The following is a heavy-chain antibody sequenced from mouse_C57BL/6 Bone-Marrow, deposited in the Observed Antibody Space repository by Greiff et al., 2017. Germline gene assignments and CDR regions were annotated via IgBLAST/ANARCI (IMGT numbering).Heavy chain of an antibody. D-gene: IGHD2-4*01. CDR2: FYPGSGSI. J-gene: IGHJ2*01. Sequence: QVQLQQSGAELVKPGASVKLSCKASGYNFTEYTIHWVKQRSGQGLEWIGWFYPGSGSIKYNEKFKAKATLTADKSSSTVYRERSRLTSEDSAGFFCASHEERYDYADVAYCFDYWGQGTTRTVSS. V-gene: IGHV1-62-2*01. CDR3: ASHEERYDYADVAYCFDY. CDR1: GYNFTEYT.